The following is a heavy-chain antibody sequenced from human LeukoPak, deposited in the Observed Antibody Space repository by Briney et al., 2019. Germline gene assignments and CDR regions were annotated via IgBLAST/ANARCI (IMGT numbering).Heavy chain of an antibody. V-gene: IGHV4-59*12. J-gene: IGHJ3*01. CDR1: GGSISSYY. CDR2: IYFTGST. Sequence: SETLSLTCTVSGGSISSYYWSWIRQPPGKGLEWIGYIYFTGSTNYNPSLKSRVTMSVDTSNNQFSLKLSSVTAADTAVYYCARRYCTDGVCYLVSWGQGTMVTVSS. D-gene: IGHD2-8*01. CDR3: ARRYCTDGVCYLVS.